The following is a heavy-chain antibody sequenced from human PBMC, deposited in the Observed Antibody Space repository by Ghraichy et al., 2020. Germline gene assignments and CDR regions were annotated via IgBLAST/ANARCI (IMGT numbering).Heavy chain of an antibody. J-gene: IGHJ3*02. V-gene: IGHV3-23*01. Sequence: GGSLRLSCAASGFTFNIYAMSWVRQAPGKGLEWVSTISGRGDSTYYADSVKGRFTVSRVNSKNTLYLQMNSLRAEDTAVYYCANKHYYDSSGYGETDAFDIWGQGTMVTVSS. D-gene: IGHD3-22*01. CDR3: ANKHYYDSSGYGETDAFDI. CDR1: GFTFNIYA. CDR2: ISGRGDST.